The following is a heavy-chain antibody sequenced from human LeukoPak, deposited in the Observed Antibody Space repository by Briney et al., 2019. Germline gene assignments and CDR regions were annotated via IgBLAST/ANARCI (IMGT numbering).Heavy chain of an antibody. V-gene: IGHV4-39*01. CDR3: ARYDSGGFYRNFDY. CDR1: SVSISSSSYY. J-gene: IGHJ4*02. D-gene: IGHD3-22*01. Sequence: SETLSLTCTVSSVSISSSSYYWGWIRQPPGKGLEWIGNIYYSGSTYYNPSLKSRVTISVDTSQSQFSLRLSSVTAADTAAYYCARYDSGGFYRNFDYWGQGTLVTVSS. CDR2: IYYSGST.